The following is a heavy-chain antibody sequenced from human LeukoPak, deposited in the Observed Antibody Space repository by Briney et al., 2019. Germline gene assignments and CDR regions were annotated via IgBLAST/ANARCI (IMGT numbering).Heavy chain of an antibody. CDR1: GYTFTSYA. CDR2: INTNTGNP. J-gene: IGHJ6*03. D-gene: IGHD1-1*01. CDR3: AKLERHHYYYYYMDV. Sequence: GASVKVSCKASGYTFTSYAMNWVRQAPGQGLEWMGWINTNTGNPTYAQGFTGRFVFSLDTSVSTAYLQISSLKAEDTAVYYCAKLERHHYYYYYMDVWGKGTTVTVSS. V-gene: IGHV7-4-1*02.